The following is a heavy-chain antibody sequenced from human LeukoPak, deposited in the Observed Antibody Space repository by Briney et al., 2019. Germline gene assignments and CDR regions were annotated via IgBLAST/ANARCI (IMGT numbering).Heavy chain of an antibody. Sequence: ASVKVSCKASGGTFSSYAISWVRQAPGQGLEWMGWISAYNGNTNYAQKLQGRVTMTTDTSTSTAYMELRSLRSDDTAVYYCARDRLNWFDLWGQGTLVTVSS. CDR3: ARDRLNWFDL. J-gene: IGHJ5*02. CDR1: GGTFSSYA. V-gene: IGHV1-18*01. CDR2: ISAYNGNT. D-gene: IGHD3-16*01.